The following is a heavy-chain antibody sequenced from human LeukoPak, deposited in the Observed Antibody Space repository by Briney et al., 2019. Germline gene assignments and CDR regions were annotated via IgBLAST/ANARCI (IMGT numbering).Heavy chain of an antibody. J-gene: IGHJ4*02. Sequence: PGGSLRLSCAASGFTFSRYSMNWVRQAPGKGLEWVSSISSGSSFMYYADSVKGRFTISRDNAKNSLYLQMNSLRAKDTALYYCATYLYKTLDYWGQGTLVTVSS. D-gene: IGHD3-10*01. V-gene: IGHV3-21*01. CDR3: ATYLYKTLDY. CDR1: GFTFSRYS. CDR2: ISSGSSFM.